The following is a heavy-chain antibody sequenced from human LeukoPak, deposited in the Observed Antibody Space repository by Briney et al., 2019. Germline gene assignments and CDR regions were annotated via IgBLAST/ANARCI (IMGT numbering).Heavy chain of an antibody. V-gene: IGHV1-18*01. Sequence: GASVKVSCKASGYSFSAYSVSWVRQAPGQGLEWMAMITVYNNKTDFSQKVEDRLTMTTDTSTSTAYMELKSLTSDDTAVYYCARQRFSDVHAFDVWGQGTVVPVS. CDR2: ITVYNNKT. CDR3: ARQRFSDVHAFDV. J-gene: IGHJ3*01. CDR1: GYSFSAYS. D-gene: IGHD2-21*02.